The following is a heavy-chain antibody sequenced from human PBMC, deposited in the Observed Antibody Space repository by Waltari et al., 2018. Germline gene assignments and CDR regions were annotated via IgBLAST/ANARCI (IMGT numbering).Heavy chain of an antibody. CDR2: LIPIFGTA. J-gene: IGHJ5*02. Sequence: QGQLVQSGAEVKKHGSWVKVSCKASGGTFSSYAISWVRQAPGQGLEWMGGLIPIFGTANYAQKFQGRVTITADESTSTAYMELRSLRSEDTAVYYCAREYCSGGSCNNWFDPWGQGTLVTVSS. V-gene: IGHV1-69*01. CDR1: GGTFSSYA. D-gene: IGHD2-15*01. CDR3: AREYCSGGSCNNWFDP.